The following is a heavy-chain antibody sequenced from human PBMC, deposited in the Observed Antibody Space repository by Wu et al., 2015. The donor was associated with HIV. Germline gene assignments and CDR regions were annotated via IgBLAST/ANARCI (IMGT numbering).Heavy chain of an antibody. CDR3: ARLTQYYYYGMDV. J-gene: IGHJ6*02. V-gene: IGHV1-46*01. Sequence: QVQLFQSGTEMKKPGASVKVSCRASGYTFSSYYMHWVRQAPGQGLEWMGMINPSGGSTSYAQKFQGRVTMTRDTSTTTVYMELSSLRSEDTAVYYCARLTQYYYYGMDVWGQGTTVTVSS. CDR2: INPSGGST. CDR1: GYTFSSYY. D-gene: IGHD3-9*01.